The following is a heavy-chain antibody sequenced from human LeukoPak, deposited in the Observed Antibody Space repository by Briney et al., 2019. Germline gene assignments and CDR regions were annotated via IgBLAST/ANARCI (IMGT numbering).Heavy chain of an antibody. CDR2: VSGSGGST. D-gene: IGHD6-13*01. J-gene: IGHJ6*02. Sequence: PGGSLRLSCAASGFTFRTYAMTWVRQAPGKGLEWVSAVSGSGGSTYYADSVKGRFTISRDNSKNTLYLQMNSLRAEDTALYYCAKPTQFNSTWPDYYYYGMDVWGQGTSVTVS. CDR1: GFTFRTYA. CDR3: AKPTQFNSTWPDYYYYGMDV. V-gene: IGHV3-23*01.